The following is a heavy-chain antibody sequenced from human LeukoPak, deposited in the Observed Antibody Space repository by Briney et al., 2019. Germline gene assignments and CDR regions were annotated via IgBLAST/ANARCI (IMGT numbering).Heavy chain of an antibody. D-gene: IGHD6-13*01. Sequence: ASVKVSCKASGYTFTSYAMNWVRQAPGQGLEWMGWMNPNSGNTGYAQKFQGRITITRNTSISTAYMELSSLRSDDTAVYYCARAHGQQHLILGRVRRFFYFDYWGQGILVTVSS. J-gene: IGHJ4*02. V-gene: IGHV1-8*03. CDR1: GYTFTSYA. CDR3: ARAHGQQHLILGRVRRFFYFDY. CDR2: MNPNSGNT.